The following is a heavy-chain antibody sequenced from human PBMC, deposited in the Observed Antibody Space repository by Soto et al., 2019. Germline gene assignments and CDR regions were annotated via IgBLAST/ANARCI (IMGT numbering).Heavy chain of an antibody. J-gene: IGHJ6*02. CDR3: TTGSVEGV. CDR2: VKTNSEGGAT. Sequence: GGSLRLSCAASDFTINNAWMNWVRQAPGKGLEWVARVKTNSEGGATDYAAPLKGRFTISRDDSKNTLFLQMNSLKTEDTAVYYCTTGSVEGVWGQGATVTVSS. D-gene: IGHD2-15*01. CDR1: DFTINNAW. V-gene: IGHV3-15*07.